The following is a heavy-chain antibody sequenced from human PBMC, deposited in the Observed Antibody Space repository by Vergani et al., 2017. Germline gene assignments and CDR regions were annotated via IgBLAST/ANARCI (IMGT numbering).Heavy chain of an antibody. V-gene: IGHV3-72*01. CDR2: TRNKANSYTT. CDR1: GFTFSDYY. Sequence: VQLVESGGGLVKPGGSLRLSCAASGFTFSDYYMSWIRQAPGKGLEWVARTRNKANSYTTEYAASVKGRFIITRDDSQNSLYLQMNSLKTEDTAVYYCARGFGDFRSMDVWGKGTTVTVSS. J-gene: IGHJ6*03. D-gene: IGHD3-10*01. CDR3: ARGFGDFRSMDV.